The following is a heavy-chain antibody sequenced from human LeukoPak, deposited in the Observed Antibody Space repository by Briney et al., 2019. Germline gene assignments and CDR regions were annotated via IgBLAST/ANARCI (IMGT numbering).Heavy chain of an antibody. CDR3: ARDLGLSVRYFDY. D-gene: IGHD3-16*01. J-gene: IGHJ4*02. Sequence: ASVKVSCKAPGYTFTGYYMHWVRQAPGQGLEWMGWINPNSGGTNYAQKFQGRVTMTRDTSISTAYMELSRLRSDDTAVYYCARDLGLSVRYFDYWGQGTLVTVSS. CDR2: INPNSGGT. V-gene: IGHV1-2*02. CDR1: GYTFTGYY.